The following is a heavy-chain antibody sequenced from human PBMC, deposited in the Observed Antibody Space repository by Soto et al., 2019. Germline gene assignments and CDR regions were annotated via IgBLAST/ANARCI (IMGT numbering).Heavy chain of an antibody. CDR3: TRDSGIVLVPVTSMDV. J-gene: IGHJ6*02. V-gene: IGHV3-30-3*01. D-gene: IGHD2-2*01. CDR1: GFIFSTYA. Sequence: EGSLRLSCAASGFIFSTYAMHWVRQAPGKGLEWVALISYDGGNEYYADSVKGRFTISRDDSENTLYLQMIGLRAEDTAVYYCTRDSGIVLVPVTSMDVWGQGTTVTVSS. CDR2: ISYDGGNE.